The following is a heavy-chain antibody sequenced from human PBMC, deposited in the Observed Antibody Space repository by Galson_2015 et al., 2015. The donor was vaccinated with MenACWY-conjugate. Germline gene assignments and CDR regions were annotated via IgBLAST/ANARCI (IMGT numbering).Heavy chain of an antibody. D-gene: IGHD1-26*01. J-gene: IGHJ4*02. V-gene: IGHV3-74*01. Sequence: LRLSCAASGFIFNTYWMHWVRQAPGKGLVWVSRINPGGSSTTYADSVKDRFTISRDNAKSTLYLQMNSLRPEDTAVFYCAKSRGASFYFDSWGQGTLVTVSS. CDR3: AKSRGASFYFDS. CDR2: INPGGSST. CDR1: GFIFNTYW.